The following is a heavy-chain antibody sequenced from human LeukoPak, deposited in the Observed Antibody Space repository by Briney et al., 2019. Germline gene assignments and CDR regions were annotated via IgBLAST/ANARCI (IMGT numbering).Heavy chain of an antibody. CDR1: GGSFSGYY. V-gene: IGHV4-34*01. J-gene: IGHJ6*03. CDR3: ARTICYYYMDV. D-gene: IGHD3-3*01. CDR2: INHSGST. Sequence: SETLSLTCAVYGGSFSGYYWSWIRQPPGKGREWIGEINHSGSTNYSPSLKSRVTTSVDTSKNQFSLKLSSVTAADTAVYYWARTICYYYMDVWGKGTTVTVSS.